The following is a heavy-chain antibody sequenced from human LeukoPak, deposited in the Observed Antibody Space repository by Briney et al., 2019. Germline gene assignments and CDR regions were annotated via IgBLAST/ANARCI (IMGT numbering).Heavy chain of an antibody. J-gene: IGHJ4*02. CDR2: IYYRGST. D-gene: IGHD1-1*01. V-gene: IGHV4-61*01. CDR3: ATRPSGSDRFLPYFDY. Sequence: SETLSLTCTVSGGSVSRDSYYWSCIRQPPGKGLEWIGYIYYRGSTNYNPSLKIRVTVSVDTSKNQVSLKLSSVTAADTAVYYCATRPSGSDRFLPYFDYWGQGTLVTVSS. CDR1: GGSVSRDSYY.